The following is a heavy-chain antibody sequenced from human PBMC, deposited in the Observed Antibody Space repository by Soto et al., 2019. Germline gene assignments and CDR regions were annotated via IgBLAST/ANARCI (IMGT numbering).Heavy chain of an antibody. CDR2: IYYSGST. Sequence: SETLSLTCTVSGGSISSSSYYWGWIRQPPGKGLEWVGSIYYSGSTYYNPSLKSRVTISVDTFKNQFSLKLSSVTAADTAVYYCAREGSTSWPDAFDIWGQGTMVTVSS. V-gene: IGHV4-39*02. D-gene: IGHD2-2*01. J-gene: IGHJ3*02. CDR1: GGSISSSSYY. CDR3: AREGSTSWPDAFDI.